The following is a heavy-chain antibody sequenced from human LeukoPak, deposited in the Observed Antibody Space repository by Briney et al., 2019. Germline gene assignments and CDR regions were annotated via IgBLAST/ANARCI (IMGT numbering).Heavy chain of an antibody. CDR2: FDPEDGET. CDR3: ATPLAPGATSLIDY. CDR1: GGTFSSYA. D-gene: IGHD1-26*01. Sequence: ASVKVSCKASGGTFSSYAISWVRQAPGKGLEWMGGFDPEDGETIYAQKFQGRVTMTEDTSTDTAYMELSSLRSEDTAVYYCATPLAPGATSLIDYWGQGTLVTVSS. V-gene: IGHV1-24*01. J-gene: IGHJ4*02.